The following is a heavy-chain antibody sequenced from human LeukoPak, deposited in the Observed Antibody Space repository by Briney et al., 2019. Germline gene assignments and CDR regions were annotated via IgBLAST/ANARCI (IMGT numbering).Heavy chain of an antibody. CDR3: ARTSPYYYYYIDV. CDR2: IYTSGST. CDR1: GGSISNSF. J-gene: IGHJ6*03. Sequence: PSETLSLTCTVSGGSISNSFWNWIRQPPGKGLEWLGYIYTSGSTNYNPSLKSRVTISVDTSKNQFSLKLSSVTAADTAVYYCARTSPYYYYYIDVWGKGTTVTVSS. V-gene: IGHV4-4*09.